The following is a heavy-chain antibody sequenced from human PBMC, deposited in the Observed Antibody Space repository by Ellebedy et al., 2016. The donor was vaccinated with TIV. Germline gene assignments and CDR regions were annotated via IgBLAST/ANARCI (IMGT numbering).Heavy chain of an antibody. CDR2: NYRGDSETIT. CDR1: GYSFTTYW. CDR3: ARQGKRPFDF. Sequence: GESLKISCKASGYSFTTYWIGWVRQIPGIGLQWMGINYRGDSETITRYSPSFQGHVTMSVDNSINTAYLQWSSLKASDTAMYYCARQGKRPFDFWGQGTLVTVSS. J-gene: IGHJ4*02. V-gene: IGHV5-51*01. D-gene: IGHD6-6*01.